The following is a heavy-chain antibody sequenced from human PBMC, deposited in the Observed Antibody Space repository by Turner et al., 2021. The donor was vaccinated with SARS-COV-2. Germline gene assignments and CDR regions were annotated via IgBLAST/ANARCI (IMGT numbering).Heavy chain of an antibody. CDR1: GFTFSSYA. V-gene: IGHV3-30-3*01. CDR2: ISYDGSNK. J-gene: IGHJ6*02. CDR3: ARDSQIDYYDSSGYPLSLGGMDV. Sequence: QVTLVESGGGVVQPGRSLRLSCAASGFTFSSYAMHWVRQAPGKGLEWVAVISYDGSNKYYADSVKGRFTISRDNSKNTLYLQMNSLRAEDTAVYYCARDSQIDYYDSSGYPLSLGGMDVWGQGTTVTVSS. D-gene: IGHD3-22*01.